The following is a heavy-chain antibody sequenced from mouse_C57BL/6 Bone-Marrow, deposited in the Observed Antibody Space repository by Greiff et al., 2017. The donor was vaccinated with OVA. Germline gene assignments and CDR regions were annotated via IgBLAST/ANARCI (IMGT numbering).Heavy chain of an antibody. V-gene: IGHV14-4*01. CDR2: IDPENGDT. D-gene: IGHD2-1*01. J-gene: IGHJ2*01. Sequence: VQLKESGAELVRPGASVKLSCTASGFNIKDDYMHWVKQRPEQGLEWIGWIDPENGDTEYASKFQGKATITADTSSNTAYLQLSSLTSEDTAVYDCTSYCNIDYWGQGTTLTVSS. CDR3: TSYCNIDY. CDR1: GFNIKDDY.